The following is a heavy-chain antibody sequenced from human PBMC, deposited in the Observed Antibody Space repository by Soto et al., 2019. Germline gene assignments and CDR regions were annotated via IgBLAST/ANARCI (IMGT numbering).Heavy chain of an antibody. CDR1: GGTFSSYA. CDR2: IIPIFGTA. D-gene: IGHD4-4*01. Sequence: SVKVSCKASGGTFSSYAISWVRQAPGQGLEWMGGIIPIFGTANYAQKFQGRVTITADESTSTAYMELSSLRSEDTAVYYCARDRNPTVTTSYCYYGMDVWGQGTTVTVSS. V-gene: IGHV1-69*13. J-gene: IGHJ6*02. CDR3: ARDRNPTVTTSYCYYGMDV.